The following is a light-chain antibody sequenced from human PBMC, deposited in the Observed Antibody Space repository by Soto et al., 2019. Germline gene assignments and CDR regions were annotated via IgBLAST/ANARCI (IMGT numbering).Light chain of an antibody. J-gene: IGLJ3*02. Sequence: QSALTQPASVSGSPGQSITISCTGTSSDVGGYNYVSWYQQHPGKAPKLMIYDVSNRPSGVSIRFSGSKSGNTASLTISGLQAEDEADYYCSSYTTTIRVFGGGTQLTVL. CDR3: SSYTTTIRV. V-gene: IGLV2-14*01. CDR1: SSDVGGYNY. CDR2: DVS.